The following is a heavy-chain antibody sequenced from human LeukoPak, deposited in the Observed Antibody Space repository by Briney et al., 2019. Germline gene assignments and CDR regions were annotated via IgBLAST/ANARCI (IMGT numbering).Heavy chain of an antibody. D-gene: IGHD6-19*01. V-gene: IGHV4-59*01. J-gene: IGHJ4*02. Sequence: SETLSLTCTVSGGSISSYYWSWIRQPPGKGLEWIGYIYYSGSTNYNPSLKSRVTISADTSKNQFSLKLSSVTAADTAVYYCARASGWYGLFTYWGQGTLVTVSS. CDR3: ARASGWYGLFTY. CDR2: IYYSGST. CDR1: GGSISSYY.